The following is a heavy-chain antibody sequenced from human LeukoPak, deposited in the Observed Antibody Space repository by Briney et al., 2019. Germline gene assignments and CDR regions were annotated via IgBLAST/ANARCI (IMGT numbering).Heavy chain of an antibody. D-gene: IGHD3-10*01. V-gene: IGHV3-66*01. J-gene: IGHJ6*03. CDR1: GFTVSSTY. Sequence: PGGSLRLSCAASGFTVSSTYMRSVRQAPGKGLEWGSVIYSGGSTYYANSVMGRFTISTDNSKTTLHLQMKGLRAEDTTVYYCARVLRLRKTRYLRVWFGEFSYYYYYMDVWGKGTTVTISS. CDR3: ARVLRLRKTRYLRVWFGEFSYYYYYMDV. CDR2: IYSGGST.